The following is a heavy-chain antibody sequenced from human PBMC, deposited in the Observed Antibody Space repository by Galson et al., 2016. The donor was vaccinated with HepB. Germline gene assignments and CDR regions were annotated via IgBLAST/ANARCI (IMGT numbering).Heavy chain of an antibody. CDR3: AKDLFDFWGGYYTVFTF. Sequence: SLRLSCAASEFTFSSYAMSWVRQAPGKGLEWVSGISGSGSNTSYADSVKGRFTVSRDNSKNTLYQQMNSLSAEDTAVYYCAKDLFDFWGGYYTVFTFWGQGTLSTVSS. CDR2: ISGSGSNT. J-gene: IGHJ4*02. D-gene: IGHD3-3*01. V-gene: IGHV3-23*01. CDR1: EFTFSSYA.